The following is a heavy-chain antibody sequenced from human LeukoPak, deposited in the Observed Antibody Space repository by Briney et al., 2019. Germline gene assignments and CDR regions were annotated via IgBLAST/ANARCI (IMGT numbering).Heavy chain of an antibody. V-gene: IGHV3-7*01. Sequence: PGGALRLSCIDSGFVFSDYWMSWVGQAPGKGREGLANISQDGRQSSYVGSVRCRFTVSRDNAKNSLYLQMNSLRADDTAVYYCARDYSNPFTRFDYMDVWGKGTTVTVSS. CDR1: GFVFSDYW. CDR3: ARDYSNPFTRFDYMDV. J-gene: IGHJ6*03. CDR2: ISQDGRQS. D-gene: IGHD4-11*01.